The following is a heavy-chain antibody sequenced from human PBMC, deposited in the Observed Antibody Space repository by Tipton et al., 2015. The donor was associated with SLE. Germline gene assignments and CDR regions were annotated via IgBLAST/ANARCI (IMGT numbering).Heavy chain of an antibody. CDR3: ARAAVEAAAWYASDY. V-gene: IGHV3-21*03. J-gene: IGHJ4*02. D-gene: IGHD2-2*01. CDR1: GFTFSSYS. Sequence: SLRLSCGGSGFTFSSYSMNWVRLAPGKELEWVSSITSAHSLKYYADSVQGRFTISRDNAQNSLYLQMNNLGVEDTGVYYCARAAVEAAAWYASDYWGQGALVTVSS. CDR2: ITSAHSLK.